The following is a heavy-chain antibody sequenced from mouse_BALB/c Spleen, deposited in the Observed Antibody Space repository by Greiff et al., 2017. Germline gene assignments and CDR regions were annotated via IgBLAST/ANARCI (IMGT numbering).Heavy chain of an antibody. V-gene: IGHV7-3*02. D-gene: IGHD2-1*01. J-gene: IGHJ2*01. CDR2: IRNKANGYTT. Sequence: EVKVVESGGGLVQPGGSLRLSCATSGFTFTDYYMSWVRQPPGKALEWLGFIRNKANGYTTEYSASVKGRFTISRDNSQSILYLQMNTLRAEDSATYYCARDMDGNYGADYWGQGTTLTVSS. CDR3: ARDMDGNYGADY. CDR1: GFTFTDYY.